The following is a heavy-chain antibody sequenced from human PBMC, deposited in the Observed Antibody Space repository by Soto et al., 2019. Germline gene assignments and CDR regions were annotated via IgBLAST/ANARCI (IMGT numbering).Heavy chain of an antibody. Sequence: QVQLQQWGAGLLKTSETLSLTCAVYGGSFSGYYWSWIRQPPGKGLEWIGEINHSGSTTYNPSLKSRVTISVDPSKNQFSLKLSSVTAADTAVYYCARVGYCSGGSGSPGYYYSYGMDVWGQGTTVTVSS. CDR1: GGSFSGYY. CDR2: INHSGST. J-gene: IGHJ6*02. V-gene: IGHV4-34*01. D-gene: IGHD2-15*01. CDR3: ARVGYCSGGSGSPGYYYSYGMDV.